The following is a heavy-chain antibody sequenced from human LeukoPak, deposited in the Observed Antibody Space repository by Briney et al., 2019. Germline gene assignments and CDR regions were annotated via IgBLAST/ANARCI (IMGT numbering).Heavy chain of an antibody. CDR2: INSDGSVT. J-gene: IGHJ4*02. CDR1: GFTFSNFW. Sequence: PGGSLRLSCAASGFTFSNFWMYWVRQAPGKGLVWISRINSDGSVTTYADSVKGRFTISRDNAKNTLYLQMNSLTAEDTAVYYCARYGGYDWYFDYWGQGTLVTVSS. CDR3: ARYGGYDWYFDY. V-gene: IGHV3-74*01. D-gene: IGHD5-12*01.